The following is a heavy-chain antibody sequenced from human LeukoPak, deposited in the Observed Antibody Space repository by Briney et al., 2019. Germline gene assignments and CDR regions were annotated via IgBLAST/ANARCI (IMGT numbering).Heavy chain of an antibody. Sequence: KTGGSLRLSCAASGFTFSSYWMSWVRQAPGKGLEWVSSIRSRSNEIYYADSVKGRFTISRDNAKNSVFLQINSLRAEDTAVYYCTRDLDLYNDAFDIWGQGTRVIVSS. CDR3: TRDLDLYNDAFDI. CDR1: GFTFSSYW. CDR2: IRSRSNEI. D-gene: IGHD1-14*01. V-gene: IGHV3-21*01. J-gene: IGHJ3*02.